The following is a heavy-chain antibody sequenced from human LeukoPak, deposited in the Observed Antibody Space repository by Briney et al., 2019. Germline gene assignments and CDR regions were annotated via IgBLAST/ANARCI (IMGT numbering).Heavy chain of an antibody. CDR3: ARLRPDCSGGSCYLGRYYFDY. J-gene: IGHJ4*02. D-gene: IGHD2-15*01. CDR1: GFTFSNYA. V-gene: IGHV3-23*01. Sequence: GGSLRLSCAASGFTFSNYAMSWVRQAPGKGLEWVSAISGSDGSTNYADSVKGRFTISRGNAKNSLYLQMNSLRAEDTAVHYCARLRPDCSGGSCYLGRYYFDYWGQGTLVTVSS. CDR2: ISGSDGST.